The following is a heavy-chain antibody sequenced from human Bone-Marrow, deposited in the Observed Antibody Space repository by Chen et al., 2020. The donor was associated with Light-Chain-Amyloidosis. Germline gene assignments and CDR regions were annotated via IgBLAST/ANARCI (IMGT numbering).Heavy chain of an antibody. J-gene: IGHJ4*02. CDR2: IYPDDSDA. CDR3: ARRRDGYNFDY. Sequence: EVKKPGESLKISCKGSGYTFPNYWIGWVRQMPGKGLEWMGVIYPDDSDARYSPSFEGQVTILADKSITTAYLQWRSLKASDTAMYYCARRRDGYNFDYWGQGTLVTVSS. V-gene: IGHV5-51*01. CDR1: GYTFPNYW. D-gene: IGHD5-12*01.